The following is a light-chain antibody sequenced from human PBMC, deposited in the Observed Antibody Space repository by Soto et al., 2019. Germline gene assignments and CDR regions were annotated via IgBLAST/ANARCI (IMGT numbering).Light chain of an antibody. CDR1: QSVNSW. V-gene: IGKV1-5*01. CDR2: AAS. Sequence: DIQMTQSPSTLSAFVGDRVTITCRASQSVNSWLAWYQQRPGKAPNRLIYAASSLQSGVPSRFSGSGSGTEFTLTISSLQPEDFAAYYCLQHNSYPLTFGGGTKVDIK. J-gene: IGKJ4*01. CDR3: LQHNSYPLT.